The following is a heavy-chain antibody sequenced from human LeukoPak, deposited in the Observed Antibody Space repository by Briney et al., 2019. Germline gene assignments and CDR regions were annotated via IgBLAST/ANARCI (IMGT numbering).Heavy chain of an antibody. CDR2: ISGSSSYT. J-gene: IGHJ4*02. Sequence: PGGSLRLSCAASGFTFSDYYRSWIRQAPGKGLEWVSYISGSSSYTNYADSVKGRFTISRDNSKNSLYLQMNSLRAEDTAVYFCASSGYRPNGYFYYWGQGTPVTVSS. CDR1: GFTFSDYY. D-gene: IGHD3-3*01. V-gene: IGHV3-11*03. CDR3: ASSGYRPNGYFYY.